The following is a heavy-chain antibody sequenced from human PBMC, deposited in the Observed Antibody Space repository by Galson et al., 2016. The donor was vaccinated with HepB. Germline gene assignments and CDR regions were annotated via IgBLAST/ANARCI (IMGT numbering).Heavy chain of an antibody. Sequence: EPLSLTCTVSRGSISSSSYYWGWIRQPPGKGLEGIGNIYYSGSTYHNPSLKSRVTISVDTSKNQFSLKLSSLTATDTAVYYCARRSTTVRKIWFDPWGQGTLVTVSS. CDR1: RGSISSSSYY. V-gene: IGHV4-39*01. D-gene: IGHD4-17*01. CDR3: ARRSTTVRKIWFDP. CDR2: IYYSGST. J-gene: IGHJ5*02.